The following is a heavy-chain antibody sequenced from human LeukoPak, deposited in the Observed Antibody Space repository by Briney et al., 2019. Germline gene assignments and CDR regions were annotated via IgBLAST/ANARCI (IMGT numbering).Heavy chain of an antibody. D-gene: IGHD2-2*01. V-gene: IGHV4-34*01. CDR1: GGSISSYY. Sequence: SETLSLTCTVSGGSISSYYWSWIRQPPGKGLEWIGEINHSGSTNYNPSLKSRVTISVDTSKNQFSLKLSSVTAADTAVYYCARGLIVVVPAALRPYYYYYMDVWGKGTTVTVSS. J-gene: IGHJ6*03. CDR3: ARGLIVVVPAALRPYYYYYMDV. CDR2: INHSGST.